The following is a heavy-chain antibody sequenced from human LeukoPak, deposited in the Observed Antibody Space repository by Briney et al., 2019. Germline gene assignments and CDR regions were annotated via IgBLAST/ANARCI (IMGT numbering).Heavy chain of an antibody. CDR1: GGTFSSYA. D-gene: IGHD4-11*01. CDR2: IIPIFGTA. Sequence: ASVKVSCKASGGTFSSYAINWVRQAPGQGLEWMGGIIPIFGTANYAQKFQGRVTITADESTSTAYMELSSLRSDDTAVYYCARDLYRDSLPVSWFDPWGQGTLVTVSS. CDR3: ARDLYRDSLPVSWFDP. J-gene: IGHJ5*02. V-gene: IGHV1-69*13.